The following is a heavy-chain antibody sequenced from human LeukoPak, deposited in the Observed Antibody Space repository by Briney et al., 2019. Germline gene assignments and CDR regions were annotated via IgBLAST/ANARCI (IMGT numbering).Heavy chain of an antibody. D-gene: IGHD5-18*01. CDR1: GYTFTDYY. CDR3: ARDRIQLWLPNHFDY. V-gene: IGHV1-2*02. J-gene: IGHJ4*02. Sequence: ASVKVSCKATGYTFTDYYIHWVRQAHGQGLEWVGWINPTSGGTTYAQRFQGRVTVTRDTSISTAYMELTRLRSDDTAVYYCARDRIQLWLPNHFDYWGQGTVVTVSS. CDR2: INPTSGGT.